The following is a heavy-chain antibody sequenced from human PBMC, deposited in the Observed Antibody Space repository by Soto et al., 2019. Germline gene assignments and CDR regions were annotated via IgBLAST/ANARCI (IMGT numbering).Heavy chain of an antibody. V-gene: IGHV1-3*01. CDR1: GYTFTSYA. Sequence: GASVKVSCKASGYTFTSYAMHWVRQAPGQRLEWMGWINADNGNTNYAQKLQGRVTMTTDTSTSTAYMELRSLRSDDAAVYYCARDLKEPYQGYYYYGMDVWGQGTTVTVSS. D-gene: IGHD2-2*01. J-gene: IGHJ6*02. CDR3: ARDLKEPYQGYYYYGMDV. CDR2: INADNGNT.